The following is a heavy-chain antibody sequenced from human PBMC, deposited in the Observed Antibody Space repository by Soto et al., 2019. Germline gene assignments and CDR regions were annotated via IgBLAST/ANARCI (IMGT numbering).Heavy chain of an antibody. CDR3: ARGSWFGELGKFGYGLDV. CDR1: GYTLTSYD. J-gene: IGHJ6*04. D-gene: IGHD3-10*01. V-gene: IGHV1-8*01. Sequence: QVQLVQSGAEVKKPGASVKVSCKASGYTLTSYDINWVRQATGQGLEWMGWMNPNSGDRGYAQKFQGRVTITGNTSRGTAYMELRSLRAEDTAVYYCARGSWFGELGKFGYGLDVWGKGTTVTVSS. CDR2: MNPNSGDR.